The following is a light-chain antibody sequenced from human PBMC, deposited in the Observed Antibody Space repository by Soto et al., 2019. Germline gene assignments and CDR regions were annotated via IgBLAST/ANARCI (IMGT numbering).Light chain of an antibody. V-gene: IGKV3-15*01. CDR1: QSVSSN. Sequence: EIVMTQSPATLSVSPGERATLSCRASQSVSSNLAWYQQKPGQAPRLLIYGASTRATGIPARFSGSGSGTKFTLTISSLQSEDFAVYYCQQYNNWPRTFGQGTKVEI. CDR3: QQYNNWPRT. CDR2: GAS. J-gene: IGKJ1*01.